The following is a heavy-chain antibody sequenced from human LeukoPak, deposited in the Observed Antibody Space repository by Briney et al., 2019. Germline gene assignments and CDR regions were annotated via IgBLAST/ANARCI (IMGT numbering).Heavy chain of an antibody. V-gene: IGHV4-59*01. CDR1: GGSFSGYY. J-gene: IGHJ4*02. Sequence: SETLSLTCAVYGGSFSGYYWSWIRQPPGKGLEWIGYIYYSGSTNYNPSLKSRVTISVDTSKNQFSLKLSSVTAADTAVYYCARTWSAAGDDYWGQGTLVTVSS. CDR3: ARTWSAAGDDY. CDR2: IYYSGST. D-gene: IGHD6-13*01.